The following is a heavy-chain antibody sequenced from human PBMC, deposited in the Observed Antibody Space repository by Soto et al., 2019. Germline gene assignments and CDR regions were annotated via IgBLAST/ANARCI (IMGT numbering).Heavy chain of an antibody. Sequence: LSLTCTVPGGSISVGGYYWGWIRQPPGKGLEWIGEINHSGSTNYNPSLKSRVTISVGTSKNQFSLKLSSVTAADTAVYYCARGGREPTTFDYWGQGTLVTVSS. CDR2: INHSGST. V-gene: IGHV4-39*07. CDR1: GGSISVGGYY. CDR3: ARGGREPTTFDY. J-gene: IGHJ4*02.